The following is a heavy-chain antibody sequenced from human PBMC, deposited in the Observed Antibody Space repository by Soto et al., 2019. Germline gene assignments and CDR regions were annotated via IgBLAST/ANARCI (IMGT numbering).Heavy chain of an antibody. V-gene: IGHV1-69*13. D-gene: IGHD2-15*01. J-gene: IGHJ4*02. CDR3: ASDLLDIVVVGHIDY. CDR2: IIPIFGTA. Sequence: SVKVSCKSSGGPFSSYAISWVRQAPGQGLEWMGGIIPIFGTANYAQKFQGRVTITADESTSTAYMELRSLRSDDTAVYYCASDLLDIVVVGHIDYWGQGIRVT. CDR1: GGPFSSYA.